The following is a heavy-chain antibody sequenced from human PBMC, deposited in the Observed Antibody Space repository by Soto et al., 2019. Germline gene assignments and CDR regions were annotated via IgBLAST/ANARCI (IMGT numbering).Heavy chain of an antibody. CDR1: GGTFSSYA. CDR3: ARDYYDSSGYHLDY. V-gene: IGHV1-69*05. Sequence: GASVKVSCKASGGTFSSYAISWVRQAPGQGLEWMGGIIPNGGTTNYAQTFQGRVTMTRDASTSAVYMELSSLRSDDTAVYYCARDYYDSSGYHLDYWGQGTLVTVSS. D-gene: IGHD3-22*01. CDR2: IIPNGGTT. J-gene: IGHJ4*02.